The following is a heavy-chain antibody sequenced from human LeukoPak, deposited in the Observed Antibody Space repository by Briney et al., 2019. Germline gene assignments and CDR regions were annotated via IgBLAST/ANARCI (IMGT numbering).Heavy chain of an antibody. Sequence: GGSLRLSCAASGFTFSSYWMSWVRQAPGKGLEWVANIKQDGSEKYYVDSVKGRFTISRDNAKNSLYLQMNSLRAEDTAVYYCARDCPHYYGSGSFYWGQGTLVTVSS. CDR3: ARDCPHYYGSGSFY. J-gene: IGHJ4*02. CDR2: IKQDGSEK. CDR1: GFTFSSYW. D-gene: IGHD3-10*01. V-gene: IGHV3-7*01.